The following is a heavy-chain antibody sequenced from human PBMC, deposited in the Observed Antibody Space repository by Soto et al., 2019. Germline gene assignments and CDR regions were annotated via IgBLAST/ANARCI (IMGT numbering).Heavy chain of an antibody. Sequence: GASVSSCKASGGTFSSYAISWVRQAPGQGLEWMGGIIPIFGTANYAQKFQGRVTITADESTSTAYMELSSLRSEDTAVYYCARGAGIAARRGAFDIWGQGTMVTVSS. CDR2: IIPIFGTA. J-gene: IGHJ3*02. CDR3: ARGAGIAARRGAFDI. D-gene: IGHD6-6*01. CDR1: GGTFSSYA. V-gene: IGHV1-69*13.